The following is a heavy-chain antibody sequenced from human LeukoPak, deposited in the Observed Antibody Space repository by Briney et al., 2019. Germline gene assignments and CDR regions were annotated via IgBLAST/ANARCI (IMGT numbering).Heavy chain of an antibody. J-gene: IGHJ4*02. Sequence: GASVKVSCKASGYTFTSYDINWVRQATGQGLEWMGWMNPNSGNTGYAQKFQGRVTMTRNTSISTAYMELSSLRSEDTAVYYCARARHWGGQLILFYWGQGTLVTVSS. CDR3: ARARHWGGQLILFY. V-gene: IGHV1-8*01. CDR2: MNPNSGNT. D-gene: IGHD2-2*01. CDR1: GYTFTSYD.